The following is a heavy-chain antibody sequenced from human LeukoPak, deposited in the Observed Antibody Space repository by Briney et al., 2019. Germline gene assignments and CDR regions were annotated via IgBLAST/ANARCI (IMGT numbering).Heavy chain of an antibody. CDR3: ARVNSYGKTPYYYYGMDV. D-gene: IGHD5-18*01. CDR1: GGTFSSYA. CDR2: IIPIFGTA. J-gene: IGHJ6*02. V-gene: IGHV1-69*13. Sequence: SVKVSCKASGGTFSSYAISWVRQAPGQGLEWMGGIIPIFGTANYAQKFQGRVTITADESTSTAYMELSSLRSEDTAVYYCARVNSYGKTPYYYYGMDVWGQGTTVTVSS.